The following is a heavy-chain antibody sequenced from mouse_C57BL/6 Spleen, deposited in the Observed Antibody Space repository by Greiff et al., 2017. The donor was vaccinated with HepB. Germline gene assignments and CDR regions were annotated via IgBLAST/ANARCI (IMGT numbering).Heavy chain of an antibody. J-gene: IGHJ4*01. D-gene: IGHD2-4*01. CDR1: GYTFTSYW. CDR3: ARDDDYDDAMDY. CDR2: IHPNSGST. V-gene: IGHV1-64*01. Sequence: QVQLQQSGAELVKPGASVKLSCKASGYTFTSYWMHWVKQRPGQGLEWIGMIHPNSGSTNYNEKFKSKATLTVDKSSSTAYMQLSSLTSEDSAVYYCARDDDYDDAMDYWGQGTSVTVSS.